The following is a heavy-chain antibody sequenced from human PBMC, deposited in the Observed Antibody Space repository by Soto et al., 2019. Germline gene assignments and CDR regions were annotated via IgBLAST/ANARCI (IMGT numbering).Heavy chain of an antibody. V-gene: IGHV3-23*01. D-gene: IGHD2-8*01. J-gene: IGHJ6*03. CDR1: GFTFDNYC. Sequence: GGSLRLSCAASGFTFDNYCLSWVRQAPGKGLEWVSAISASGASIYYADSVKGRFRIARDNSKNMLYLQRNSLRVEDTALYYCCFMVPEPKYYYLMDVWGKGTTVTVSS. CDR2: ISASGASI. CDR3: CFMVPEPKYYYLMDV.